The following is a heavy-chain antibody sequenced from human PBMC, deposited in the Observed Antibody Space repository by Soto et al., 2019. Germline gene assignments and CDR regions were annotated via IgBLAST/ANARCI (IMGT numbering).Heavy chain of an antibody. Sequence: QVQLQESGPGLVKPSETLSLTCTVSGGSISSYYWSWIRQPPGKGLEWIGYIYYSGSTNYNPSLKSRVTISVDTSKNQFSLKLSSVTAADTAVYYCARGGITMVRGVIPPEMDVWGQGTTVTVSS. D-gene: IGHD3-10*01. CDR3: ARGGITMVRGVIPPEMDV. V-gene: IGHV4-59*01. J-gene: IGHJ6*02. CDR1: GGSISSYY. CDR2: IYYSGST.